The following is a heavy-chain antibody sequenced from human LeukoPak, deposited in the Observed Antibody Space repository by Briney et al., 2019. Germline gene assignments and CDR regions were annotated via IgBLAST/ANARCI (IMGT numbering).Heavy chain of an antibody. Sequence: ASVKVSCKASGGTFSSYAISWVRQAPGQGLEWMGGIIPIFGTANYAQKFQGRVTITADESTSTAYMELSSLRSEDTAVYYCARFRYNYGLYYFDYWGQGTLVTVSS. J-gene: IGHJ4*02. D-gene: IGHD5-18*01. V-gene: IGHV1-69*13. CDR1: GGTFSSYA. CDR3: ARFRYNYGLYYFDY. CDR2: IIPIFGTA.